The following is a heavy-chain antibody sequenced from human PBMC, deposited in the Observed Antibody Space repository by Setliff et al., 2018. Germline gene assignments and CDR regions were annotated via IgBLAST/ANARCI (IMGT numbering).Heavy chain of an antibody. CDR2: IKLNTGNI. D-gene: IGHD6-6*01. Sequence: GASVKVSCKASGFSFTDDLMNWMRKAPEQGLEWMGRIKLNTGNIFYAQEFQGRVTMTRDTSITTAYMDLTSLRSDDTAVYYCAKAGNKYGYSSGWFDPWGQGTLVTVSS. CDR1: GFSFTDDL. J-gene: IGHJ5*02. CDR3: AKAGNKYGYSSGWFDP. V-gene: IGHV1-2*02.